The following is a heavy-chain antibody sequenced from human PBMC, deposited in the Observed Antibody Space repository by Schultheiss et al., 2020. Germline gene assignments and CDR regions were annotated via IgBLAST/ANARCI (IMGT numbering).Heavy chain of an antibody. CDR2: IYYSGST. CDR1: GGSFSGYY. CDR3: ASHWQQEDHYYYGMDV. Sequence: SETLSLTCAVYGGSFSGYYWSWIRQPPGKGLEWIGSIYYSGSTYYNPSLKSRVTISVDTSKNQFSLKLSSVTAADTAVYYCASHWQQEDHYYYGMDVWGQGTTVTVSS. V-gene: IGHV4-34*01. D-gene: IGHD6-13*01. J-gene: IGHJ6*02.